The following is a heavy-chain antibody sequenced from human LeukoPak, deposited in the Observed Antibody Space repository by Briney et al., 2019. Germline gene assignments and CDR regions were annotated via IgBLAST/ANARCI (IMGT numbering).Heavy chain of an antibody. D-gene: IGHD6-19*01. J-gene: IGHJ4*02. CDR3: AKGGWLDD. Sequence: GGSLRLSCAASGFNFNKYDMTWARQAPGKGLEWVSTITGKSDKTYYTESVKDRFLTSSDNPKDPLYLQINRLRAEDTALYYCAKGGWLDDLGQGALVTVSS. V-gene: IGHV3-23*01. CDR1: GFNFNKYD. CDR2: ITGKSDKT.